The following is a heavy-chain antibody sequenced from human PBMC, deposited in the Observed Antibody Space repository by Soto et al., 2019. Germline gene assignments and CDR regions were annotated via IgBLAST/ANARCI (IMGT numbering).Heavy chain of an antibody. CDR1: GGSISSTNYY. CDR2: IYYRGST. D-gene: IGHD3-22*01. Sequence: QLQLQESGPGLVKPSETLSLTCSVSGGSISSTNYYWGWIRQPPGKGLEWIGRIYYRGSTYYNPSLKSRVTISVDTSKNQFSLNLSSVTAADTAVYYCARRRYYDSSGYFDYWGQGTLVTVSS. V-gene: IGHV4-39*01. CDR3: ARRRYYDSSGYFDY. J-gene: IGHJ4*02.